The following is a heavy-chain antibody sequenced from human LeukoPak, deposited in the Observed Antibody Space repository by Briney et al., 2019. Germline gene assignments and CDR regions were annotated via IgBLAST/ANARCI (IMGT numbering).Heavy chain of an antibody. V-gene: IGHV4-34*01. D-gene: IGHD1-14*01. CDR2: INHSGST. Sequence: GSLRLSCAASGFTFSSYAMSWIRQPPGKGLEWIGEINHSGSTNYNPSLKSRVTISVDTSKNQFSLKLSSVTAADTAVYYCARTGRLETFDYWGQGTLVTVSS. CDR3: ARTGRLETFDY. J-gene: IGHJ4*02. CDR1: GFTFSSYA.